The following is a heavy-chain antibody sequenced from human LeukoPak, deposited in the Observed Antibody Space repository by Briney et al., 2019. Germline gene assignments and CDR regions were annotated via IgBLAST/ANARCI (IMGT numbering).Heavy chain of an antibody. J-gene: IGHJ4*02. Sequence: GGSLRLSCAASGFIFSSYAMSWVRQAPGKGLEWVSAISGSGGSTYYADTVKGRFTISRDNSKNTLYLQMNSLRAEDTAVYYCAKDRIVVLPTAILYFDYWGQGTLVTVSS. CDR1: GFIFSSYA. D-gene: IGHD2-2*01. CDR2: ISGSGGST. V-gene: IGHV3-23*01. CDR3: AKDRIVVLPTAILYFDY.